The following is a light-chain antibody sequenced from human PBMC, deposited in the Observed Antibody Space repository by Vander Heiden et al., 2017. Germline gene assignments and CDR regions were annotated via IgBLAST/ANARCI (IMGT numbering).Light chain of an antibody. Sequence: EIVLTKSPATLSLSPGERATLSCRASQSVSSYLAWYQQKPGQAPRLLIYDASNRATGIPARFSGSGSGTDFTLTISSLEPEDFAVYYCQQRSNWPGTFGQGTKVEIK. CDR1: QSVSSY. J-gene: IGKJ1*01. CDR2: DAS. V-gene: IGKV3-11*01. CDR3: QQRSNWPGT.